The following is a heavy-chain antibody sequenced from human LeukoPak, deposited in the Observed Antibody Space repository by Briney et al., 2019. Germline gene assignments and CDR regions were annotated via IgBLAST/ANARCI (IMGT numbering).Heavy chain of an antibody. CDR1: GYTLTKLS. V-gene: IGHV1-24*01. J-gene: IGHJ3*02. D-gene: IGHD2/OR15-2a*01. CDR3: ATDTSDNNDGFDI. Sequence: ASVKLSCQVSGYTLTKLSIHWVRQAPGQGLEWMGGIDPEDGETIYAQRFQGRVTMTEDTTADTAFMELSSLGSEDSAVYYCATDTSDNNDGFDIWGQGTMVTVSS. CDR2: IDPEDGET.